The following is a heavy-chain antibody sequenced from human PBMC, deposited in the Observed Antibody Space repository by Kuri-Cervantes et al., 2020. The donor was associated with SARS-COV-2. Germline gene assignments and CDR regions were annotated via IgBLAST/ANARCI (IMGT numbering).Heavy chain of an antibody. CDR3: ERQAYYDDVWGGYLRGFFFDY. V-gene: IGHV4-39*01. Sequence: GSLRLSCTVSGGTINSSSYYWGWIRQPPGRGREWIGSIYSSGSTYYNPALKSRVTISVDTSKNQFSLKLSSVTAADTAVYSCERQAYYDDVWGGYLRGFFFDYWGQGTLVTVSS. CDR2: IYSSGST. J-gene: IGHJ4*02. D-gene: IGHD3-16*02. CDR1: GGTINSSSYY.